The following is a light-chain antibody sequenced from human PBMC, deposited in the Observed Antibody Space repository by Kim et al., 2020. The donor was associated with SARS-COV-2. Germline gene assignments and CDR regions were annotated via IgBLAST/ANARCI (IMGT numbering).Light chain of an antibody. CDR2: GAS. CDR1: QSVSRHY. Sequence: SPGERATLSCRASQSVSRHYLAWYQQKPGQAPRLLIYGASSRATGIPDRFSGSGSGTDFTLTITRLEPEDFAVYYCQQYSSSPATFGQGTKVDIK. V-gene: IGKV3-20*01. CDR3: QQYSSSPAT. J-gene: IGKJ1*01.